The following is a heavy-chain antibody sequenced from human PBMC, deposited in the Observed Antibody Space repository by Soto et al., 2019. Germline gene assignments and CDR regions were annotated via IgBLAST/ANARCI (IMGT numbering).Heavy chain of an antibody. CDR2: INAGNGNT. CDR1: GYTFTSYA. Sequence: GASVKVSCKASGYTFTSYAMHWVRQAPGQRLEWMGWINAGNGNTKYSQKLQGRVTMTTDTSTSTAYMELRSLRSDDTAVYYCARAGYDFWSGYDYWGQGTLVTVSS. J-gene: IGHJ4*02. V-gene: IGHV1-3*01. D-gene: IGHD3-3*01. CDR3: ARAGYDFWSGYDY.